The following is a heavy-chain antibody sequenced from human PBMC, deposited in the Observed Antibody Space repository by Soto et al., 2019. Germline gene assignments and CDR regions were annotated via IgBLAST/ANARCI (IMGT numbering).Heavy chain of an antibody. CDR1: GFTFSNAW. J-gene: IGHJ6*02. Sequence: NPGGSLRLSCAASGFTFSNAWMSWVRQAPGTGLEWVGRIKGKTDGGTTDYAAPVKGRFTISRDDSKNTLYLQMNSLTTEDTAVYYCTTGPSSVTVFGVVITLDHPRRTITPGVDVWGQGTTVTVSS. D-gene: IGHD3-3*01. CDR2: IKGKTDGGTT. CDR3: TTGPSSVTVFGVVITLDHPRRTITPGVDV. V-gene: IGHV3-15*01.